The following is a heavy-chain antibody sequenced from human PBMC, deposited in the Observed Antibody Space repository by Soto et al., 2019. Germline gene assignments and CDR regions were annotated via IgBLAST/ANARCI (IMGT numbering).Heavy chain of an antibody. CDR1: GYTFTSYG. J-gene: IGHJ4*02. V-gene: IGHV1-3*01. D-gene: IGHD6-19*01. Sequence: ASVKVACKASGYTFTSYGVNWVLQAPGQRLEWMGWINAGNDHAEYSQKFQGRVTITRDTSASTVYMELSNLRSEDTAIYYCARDHTTSGWYAGDYWGQGTLVTVSS. CDR3: ARDHTTSGWYAGDY. CDR2: INAGNDHA.